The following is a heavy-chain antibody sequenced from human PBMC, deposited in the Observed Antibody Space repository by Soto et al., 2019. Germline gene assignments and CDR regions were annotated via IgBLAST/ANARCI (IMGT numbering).Heavy chain of an antibody. V-gene: IGHV4-31*03. J-gene: IGHJ4*02. CDR1: GAYMRNDYYY. D-gene: IGHD2-15*01. CDR3: ARWVEVSLDYFDS. Sequence: QVQLQESGPGLVKPSETLSLTCTVSGAYMRNDYYYWSWVRQNPGKDLEWVGHMHHSGRTHYNQSLKSRVAISVDTSKNQFSLYLNSVTAADTAVYYCARWVEVSLDYFDSWGQGTPVTVSS. CDR2: MHHSGRT.